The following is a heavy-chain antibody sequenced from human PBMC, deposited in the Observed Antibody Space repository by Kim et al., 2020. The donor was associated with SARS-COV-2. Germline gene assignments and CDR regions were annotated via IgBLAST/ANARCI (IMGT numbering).Heavy chain of an antibody. CDR3: ATSPSIAVASWFDP. D-gene: IGHD6-13*01. V-gene: IGHV1-24*01. Sequence: YAQKFQGRVTMTEETSTDPAYMELSSLRSEDTAVYYCATSPSIAVASWFDPWGQGTLVTVSS. J-gene: IGHJ5*02.